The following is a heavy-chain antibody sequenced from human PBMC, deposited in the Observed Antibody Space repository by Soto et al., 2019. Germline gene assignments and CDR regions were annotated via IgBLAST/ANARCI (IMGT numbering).Heavy chain of an antibody. V-gene: IGHV1-18*01. Sequence: ASVKVSCKASGYTFTSYGISWVRQAPGQGLEWMGWISAYNGNTNYAQKLQGRVTMTTDTSTSTAYMELRSLRSDDTAVYYCARDRGAATIDWFDPWGQGTLVTVSS. J-gene: IGHJ5*02. D-gene: IGHD2-15*01. CDR3: ARDRGAATIDWFDP. CDR1: GYTFTSYG. CDR2: ISAYNGNT.